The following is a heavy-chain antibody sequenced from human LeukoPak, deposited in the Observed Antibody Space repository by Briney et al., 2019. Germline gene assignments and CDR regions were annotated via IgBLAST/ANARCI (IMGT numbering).Heavy chain of an antibody. CDR3: ARYHTGEF. D-gene: IGHD1-14*01. CDR2: ISQDGSDT. Sequence: PGGSLRLSCGAFGLTFSNYWIDSVRQAPGEGVEWGSRISQDGSDTIYADSVKGRLTVSTDNAKNKRFLQLSSLKAEDTAVYYCARYHTGEFWGKGRLVTVSS. J-gene: IGHJ4*02. CDR1: GLTFSNYW. V-gene: IGHV3-74*01.